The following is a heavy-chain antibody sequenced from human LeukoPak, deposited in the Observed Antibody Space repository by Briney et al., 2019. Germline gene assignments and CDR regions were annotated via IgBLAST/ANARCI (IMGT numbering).Heavy chain of an antibody. Sequence: GGSLRLSCAASGFTFSSHWMHWVRQAPGKGLEWVSAISGSGGSTYYADSVKGRFTISRDNSKNTLYLQMNSLRAEDTAVYYCAKDPVRSGYSYYFDYWGQGTLVTVSS. D-gene: IGHD3-3*01. CDR2: ISGSGGST. CDR1: GFTFSSHW. J-gene: IGHJ4*02. V-gene: IGHV3-23*01. CDR3: AKDPVRSGYSYYFDY.